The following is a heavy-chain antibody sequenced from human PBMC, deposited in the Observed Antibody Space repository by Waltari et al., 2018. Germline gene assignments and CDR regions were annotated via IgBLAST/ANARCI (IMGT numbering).Heavy chain of an antibody. D-gene: IGHD6-19*01. CDR1: GGSISSGSYY. V-gene: IGHV4-61*09. Sequence: QVQLQESGPGLVKPSQTLSLTCTVSGGSISSGSYYWSWIRQPAGKGLEWIGYIYTSGSTNYNTSLKSRVTIAVDTSKNQFSLKLSSVTAADTAVYYCARGAVAGTPFDYWGQGTLVTVSS. CDR2: IYTSGST. J-gene: IGHJ4*02. CDR3: ARGAVAGTPFDY.